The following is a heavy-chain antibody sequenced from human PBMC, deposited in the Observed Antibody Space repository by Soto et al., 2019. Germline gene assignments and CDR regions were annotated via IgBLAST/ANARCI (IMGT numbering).Heavy chain of an antibody. J-gene: IGHJ5*02. CDR3: VKDGEAASPGWFDT. V-gene: IGHV3-23*01. CDR1: GFTFSNYA. Sequence: EVQLLESGGGLVQPGGSLRLSCAASGFTFSNYAMSWVRQTPGKGLEWVSGISAAAYSTYYTESVKGRFTISRDASKNTLYLQMTSLRAEDTAVYYCVKDGEAASPGWFDTWGQGTQVTVSA. CDR2: ISAAAYST. D-gene: IGHD6-6*01.